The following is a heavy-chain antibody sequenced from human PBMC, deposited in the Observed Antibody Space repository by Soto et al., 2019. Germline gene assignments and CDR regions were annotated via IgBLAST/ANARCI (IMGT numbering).Heavy chain of an antibody. Sequence: EVQLVQSGAEVKKPGESLKISCKGSGYSFTSHWIGWVRRMPGKGLEWMGIIYPGNSDTRYSPSFQGQVNISADKSITTAYLQWSSLKASDTAMYYCARQFPLGIAAPGSFPFDIWGQGTMVTVSS. CDR3: ARQFPLGIAAPGSFPFDI. V-gene: IGHV5-51*01. J-gene: IGHJ3*02. CDR2: IYPGNSDT. D-gene: IGHD6-13*01. CDR1: GYSFTSHW.